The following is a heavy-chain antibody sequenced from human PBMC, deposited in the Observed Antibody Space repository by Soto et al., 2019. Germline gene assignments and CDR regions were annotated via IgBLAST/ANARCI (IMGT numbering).Heavy chain of an antibody. D-gene: IGHD2-2*02. J-gene: IGHJ4*02. CDR2: IRSKGHNYAT. V-gene: IGHV3-73*01. Sequence: GGSLRLSCAASGFAFSGSAMYWVRQASGKGPEWVGRIRSKGHNYATEYAASVKGRFTISRDDSKNTAYLQMNSLQTEDTAVYYCAKDRDPFCSSTSCNTVYWGQGTLVTVSS. CDR3: AKDRDPFCSSTSCNTVY. CDR1: GFAFSGSA.